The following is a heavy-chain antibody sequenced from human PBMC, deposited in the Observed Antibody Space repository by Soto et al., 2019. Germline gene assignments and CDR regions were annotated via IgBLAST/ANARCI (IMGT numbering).Heavy chain of an antibody. D-gene: IGHD3-22*01. CDR1: GLSVSTGGYS. Sequence: QLRLQESGSGLVEPSQTLSLTCAVSGLSVSTGGYSWSWIRQPPGKGLEWIGYIFHSGRTSYNPSLKSPRTISVDRSHHHFSLKLTSVTAADTAVYYCASAPRDFYGTSGYVKPFDYWGQGTLVTVSS. CDR2: IFHSGRT. J-gene: IGHJ4*02. CDR3: ASAPRDFYGTSGYVKPFDY. V-gene: IGHV4-30-2*01.